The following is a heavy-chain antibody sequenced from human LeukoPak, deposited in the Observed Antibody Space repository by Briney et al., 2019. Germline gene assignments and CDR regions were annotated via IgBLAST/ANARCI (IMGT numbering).Heavy chain of an antibody. J-gene: IGHJ4*02. Sequence: GGSLRLSCAASGFTFSTYSMNWVRQAPVKGLEWVSAISGDGTRTYYADSVKGRFTISRDNSKYTLYLEMSSLRVEDTAIYYCAKWPEGAMDYFDYWGQGTLVTVSS. CDR1: GFTFSTYS. CDR3: AKWPEGAMDYFDY. V-gene: IGHV3-23*01. D-gene: IGHD3-16*01. CDR2: ISGDGTRT.